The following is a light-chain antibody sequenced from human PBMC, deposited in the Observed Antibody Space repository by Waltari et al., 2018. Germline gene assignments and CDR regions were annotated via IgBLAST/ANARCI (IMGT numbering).Light chain of an antibody. CDR3: MQALQPEWT. CDR1: HSLLHNNGLNY. J-gene: IGKJ1*01. CDR2: LAS. Sequence: EIVMTQSPLSLPVTPGGPAYISCRSSHSLLHNNGLNYLDWYLQKPGQSPQLLIFLASNRDSGVPDRFRGSGSGTDFTLTISNVEAEDVGVYYCMQALQPEWTCGQGTKVEIK. V-gene: IGKV2-28*01.